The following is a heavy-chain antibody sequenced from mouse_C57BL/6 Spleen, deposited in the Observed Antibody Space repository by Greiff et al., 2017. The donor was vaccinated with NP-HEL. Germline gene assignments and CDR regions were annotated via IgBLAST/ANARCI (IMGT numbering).Heavy chain of an antibody. J-gene: IGHJ1*03. CDR3: TRDLVGYCDV. CDR1: GFTFSSYA. V-gene: IGHV5-9-1*02. D-gene: IGHD2-10*02. Sequence: EVQVVESGAGLVKPGGSLKLSCAASGFTFSSYAMSWVRQTPEKRLEWVAYISSGGDYIYYADTVKGRFTISRDNARNTLYLQMSSLKAEDTALYYCTRDLVGYCDVWGTGTTVTVSS. CDR2: ISSGGDYI.